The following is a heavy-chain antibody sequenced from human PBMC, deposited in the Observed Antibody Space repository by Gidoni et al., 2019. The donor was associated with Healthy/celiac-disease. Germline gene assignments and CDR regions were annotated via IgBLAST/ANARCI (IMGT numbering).Heavy chain of an antibody. V-gene: IGHV4-39*01. CDR2: IYFSGGT. Sequence: QLQLQESGPGLVKPSETLSLTCTVSGGSLSSSSYYWGWIRQPPGKGLEWIGSIYFSGGTYYNPSLKSRVTISVDTSKNQFSLKLSSVTAADTAVYYCARHYVAAVFWDFWGQGTLVTVSS. CDR1: GGSLSSSSYY. CDR3: ARHYVAAVFWDF. J-gene: IGHJ4*02. D-gene: IGHD6-13*01.